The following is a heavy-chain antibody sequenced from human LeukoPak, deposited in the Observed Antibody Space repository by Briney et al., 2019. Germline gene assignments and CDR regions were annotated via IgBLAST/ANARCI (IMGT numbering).Heavy chain of an antibody. D-gene: IGHD1-1*01. CDR3: ARDPPVRNFFDY. J-gene: IGHJ4*02. CDR2: IIPILGIA. CDR1: GGTFSSYA. V-gene: IGHV1-69*04. Sequence: ASVKVSCKASGGTFSSYAISWVGQAPGQGLEWMGRIIPILGIANYAQKFQGRVTITADKSTSTAYMELSSLRSEDTAVYYCARDPPVRNFFDYWGQGTLVTVSS.